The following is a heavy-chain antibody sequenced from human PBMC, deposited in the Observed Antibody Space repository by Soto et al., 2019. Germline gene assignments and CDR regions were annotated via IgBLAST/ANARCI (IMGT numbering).Heavy chain of an antibody. CDR2: IYYSGST. V-gene: IGHV4-39*01. CDR3: ARTVEVHFWSGLRGYGMDV. Sequence: KSSETLSLTCTVSGGSISSSSYYWGWIRQPPXKGLEWIGSIYYSGSTYYNPSLKSRVTISVDTSKNQFSLKLSSVTAADTAVYYCARTVEVHFWSGLRGYGMDVWGQGTTVTVSS. J-gene: IGHJ6*02. D-gene: IGHD3-3*02. CDR1: GGSISSSSYY.